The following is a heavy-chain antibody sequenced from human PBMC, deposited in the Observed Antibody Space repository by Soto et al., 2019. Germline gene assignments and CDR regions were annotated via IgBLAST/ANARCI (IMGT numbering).Heavy chain of an antibody. J-gene: IGHJ6*03. D-gene: IGHD5-18*01. V-gene: IGHV4-34*01. CDR2: INHSGST. Sequence: SETLSLTCAVYGGSFSGYYWSWIRQPPGKGLEWIGEINHSGSTNYNPSLKSRVTISVDTSKNQFSLKLSSVTAADTAVYYCARGRGYSYGKDYYYYMDVWGKGTTVTVSS. CDR3: ARGRGYSYGKDYYYYMDV. CDR1: GGSFSGYY.